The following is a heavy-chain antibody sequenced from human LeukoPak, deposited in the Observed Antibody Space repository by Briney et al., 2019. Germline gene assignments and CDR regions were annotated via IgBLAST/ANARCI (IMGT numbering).Heavy chain of an antibody. CDR2: ISDSGST. Sequence: SQTLSLTCTVSGGSISSGDYYWSWIRQPPGKGLEWVGYISDSGSTNYNPSLKSRITISVDTSKNQFSLTLSSVTAADTAVYYCARSDSAVYYYRPSDCWGQGTLVTVSS. V-gene: IGHV4-30-4*01. CDR1: GGSISSGDYY. CDR3: ARSDSAVYYYRPSDC. D-gene: IGHD1-26*01. J-gene: IGHJ4*02.